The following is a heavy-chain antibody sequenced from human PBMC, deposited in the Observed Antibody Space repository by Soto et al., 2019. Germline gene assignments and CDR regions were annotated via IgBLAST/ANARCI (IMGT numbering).Heavy chain of an antibody. CDR1: GGTFSSYA. J-gene: IGHJ5*02. D-gene: IGHD3-22*01. CDR2: IIPIFGTA. Sequence: GASVKVSCKASGGTFSSYASSWVRQAPGQGLEWMGGIIPIFGTANYAQKLQGRVTITADESTSTAYMELSSLRSEDTAVYYCARGPYNYYDSSGYYYQYNWFDPWGQGTLVTVSS. V-gene: IGHV1-69*13. CDR3: ARGPYNYYDSSGYYYQYNWFDP.